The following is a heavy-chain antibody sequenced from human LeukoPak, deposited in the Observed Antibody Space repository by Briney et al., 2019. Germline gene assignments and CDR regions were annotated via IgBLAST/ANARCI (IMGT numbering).Heavy chain of an antibody. D-gene: IGHD6-13*01. CDR1: GYTFTDYY. CDR2: INPSGGST. CDR3: ARDTAAAGTDY. Sequence: ASVKVSCKTSGYTFTDYYIQWVRQAPGQGLEWMGIINPSGGSTSYAQKFQGRVTMTRDMSTSTVYMELSSLRSEDTAVYYCARDTAAAGTDYWGQGTLVTVSS. V-gene: IGHV1-46*01. J-gene: IGHJ4*02.